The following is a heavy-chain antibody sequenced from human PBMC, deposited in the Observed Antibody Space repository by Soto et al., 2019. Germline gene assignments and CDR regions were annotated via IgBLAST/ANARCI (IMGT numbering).Heavy chain of an antibody. CDR2: IFYSWST. CDR3: ARGGWRLIDY. D-gene: IGHD2-21*02. Sequence: PLETLSLTCTVSGGSISNYYWSWIRQPPGKGLELIAYIFYSWSTNYNPSLKSRVTISVDTSKNQFSLKLSSLTAADTAVYYCARGGWRLIDYWGQGTLVTVSS. CDR1: GGSISNYY. J-gene: IGHJ4*02. V-gene: IGHV4-59*08.